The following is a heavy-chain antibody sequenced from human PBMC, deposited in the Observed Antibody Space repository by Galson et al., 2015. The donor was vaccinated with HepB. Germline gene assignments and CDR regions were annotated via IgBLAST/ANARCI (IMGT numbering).Heavy chain of an antibody. CDR3: ALGYCSSTSCYLGSDY. Sequence: SVKVSCKASGGTFSSYAISWVRQAPGQGLEWMGGIIPIFGTANYAQKFQGRVTITADESTSTAYMELSSLRSEDTAVYYCALGYCSSTSCYLGSDYWGQGTLVTVSS. CDR1: GGTFSSYA. D-gene: IGHD2-2*01. J-gene: IGHJ4*02. CDR2: IIPIFGTA. V-gene: IGHV1-69*13.